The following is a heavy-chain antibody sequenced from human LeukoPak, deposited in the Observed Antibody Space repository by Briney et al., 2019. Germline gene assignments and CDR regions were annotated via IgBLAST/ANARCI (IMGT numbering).Heavy chain of an antibody. CDR3: TRDPPRRCSGVTCYPY. V-gene: IGHV1-2*02. J-gene: IGHJ4*02. D-gene: IGHD2-15*01. CDR2: INPNSGGT. CDR1: GYIFTAYY. Sequence: ASVKVSCKASGYIFTAYYIHWVQQAPGQGLEWMGWINPNSGGTTFAQTFQDRVTMTRDTSISTVYMELSSLRSDDTAVYYCTRDPPRRCSGVTCYPYWGQGTLVTVSP.